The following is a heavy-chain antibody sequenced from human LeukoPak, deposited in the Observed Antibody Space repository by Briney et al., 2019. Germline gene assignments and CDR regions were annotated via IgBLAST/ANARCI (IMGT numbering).Heavy chain of an antibody. CDR1: GLTFSSYA. CDR3: VKGSTADGMRDWFDP. V-gene: IGHV3-64D*06. CDR2: ISSNGGST. D-gene: IGHD6-13*01. J-gene: IGHJ5*02. Sequence: PGGSLRLSCSASGLTFSSYAMHWVRQAPGKGLEYVSGISSNGGSTYYADSVKGRFTVSRDSSKNTLYFQMSSLRAEDTAVYYCVKGSTADGMRDWFDPWGQGTLVTVSS.